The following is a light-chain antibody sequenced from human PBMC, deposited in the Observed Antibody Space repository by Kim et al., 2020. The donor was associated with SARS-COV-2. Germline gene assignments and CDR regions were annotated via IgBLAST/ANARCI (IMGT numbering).Light chain of an antibody. Sequence: EIVLTQSPATLSLSPGERATLSCRASQSVSSYLAWYQQKPGQAPRLLIYDASNRATGIPARFSGSGSGTDFTLTISSLEPEDFAVYYCQQHSHWPLTFGQGTKVDIK. V-gene: IGKV3-11*01. CDR2: DAS. J-gene: IGKJ1*01. CDR3: QQHSHWPLT. CDR1: QSVSSY.